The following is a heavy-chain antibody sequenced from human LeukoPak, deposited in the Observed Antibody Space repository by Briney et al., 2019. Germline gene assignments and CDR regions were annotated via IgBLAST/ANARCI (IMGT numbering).Heavy chain of an antibody. CDR2: IYYSGST. CDR3: ARAVGGSTRADH. Sequence: SETLSLTCTVSGGSVSSGSYYWSWIRQPPGKGLEWIGYIYYSGSTNYNPSLKSRVTISVDTSKNQFSLKLSSVTAADTAVYYCARAVGGSTRADHGGQGTLVTVSS. J-gene: IGHJ4*02. V-gene: IGHV4-61*01. CDR1: GGSVSSGSYY. D-gene: IGHD2-15*01.